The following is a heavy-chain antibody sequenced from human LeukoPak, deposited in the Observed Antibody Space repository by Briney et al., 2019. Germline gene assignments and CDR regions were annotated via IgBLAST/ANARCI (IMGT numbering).Heavy chain of an antibody. CDR2: IWYEERSK. V-gene: IGHV3-33*06. D-gene: IGHD5-12*01. J-gene: IGHJ4*02. CDR1: GFTFSSYG. CDR3: AKEGIYMKSSLED. Sequence: GWSLRLSCTASGFTFSSYGMHWVRQAPGNGLEWVATIWYEERSKYYIDSVKGRFTISRDNSKNTIYLRMNSLRVDDTAIYYCAKEGIYMKSSLEDWGQGTPVTVSS.